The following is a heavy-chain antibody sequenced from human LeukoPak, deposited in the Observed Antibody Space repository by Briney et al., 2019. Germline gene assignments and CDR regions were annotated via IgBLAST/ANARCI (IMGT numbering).Heavy chain of an antibody. J-gene: IGHJ4*02. D-gene: IGHD2-21*02. V-gene: IGHV3-15*01. CDR1: GFTFSNAW. CDR3: TTVLLLRKQKIGGDY. CDR2: IKSKTDGGTT. Sequence: GGSLRLSCAASGFTFSNAWMSWVRQAPGKGLEWVGRIKSKTDGGTTDYAAPVKGRFTISRDDSKNTLYLQMNSLKTEDTAVYYCTTVLLLRKQKIGGDYWGQGTLVTVSS.